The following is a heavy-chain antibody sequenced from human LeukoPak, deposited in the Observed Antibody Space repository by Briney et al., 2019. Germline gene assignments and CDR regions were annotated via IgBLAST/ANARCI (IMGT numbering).Heavy chain of an antibody. CDR1: GGSISSYY. V-gene: IGHV4-59*05. Sequence: SETLSLTCTVSGGSISSYYWSWIRQPAGKGLEWIGSIYYSGSTYYNPSLRSRVTISVDTSKNQFSLKLSSVTAADTAVYYCARGRSLTGELLRFDYWGQGTLVTVSS. CDR2: IYYSGST. J-gene: IGHJ4*02. CDR3: ARGRSLTGELLRFDY. D-gene: IGHD3-10*01.